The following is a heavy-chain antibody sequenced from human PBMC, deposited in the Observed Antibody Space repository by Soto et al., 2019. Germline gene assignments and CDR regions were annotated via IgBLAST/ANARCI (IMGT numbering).Heavy chain of an antibody. Sequence: QVQLKESGPGLVKPSQTLSLTCTVSGGSISSGGYYWSWIRQHPGKGLEWIGYIYYSCSTYYNQYLMSRVTISVDTSKNQFSLKLSSVTAADTAVYYCARARKDYGSGSSYGMDVWGQGTTVTVYS. V-gene: IGHV4-31*03. J-gene: IGHJ6*02. D-gene: IGHD3-10*01. CDR2: IYYSCST. CDR3: ARARKDYGSGSSYGMDV. CDR1: GGSISSGGYY.